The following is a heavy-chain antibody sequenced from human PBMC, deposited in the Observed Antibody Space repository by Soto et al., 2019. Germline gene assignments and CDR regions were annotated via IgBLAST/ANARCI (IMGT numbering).Heavy chain of an antibody. CDR1: GGSISSGDYY. D-gene: IGHD6-19*01. V-gene: IGHV4-30-4*01. CDR2: IYYSGST. Sequence: PSETLSLTCTVSGGSISSGDYYWSWIRQPPGKGLEWIGYIYYSGSTYYNPSLKSRVTISVDTSKNQFSLKLSSVTAADTAVYYCASRIAVAGLYYFDYWGQGTLVTVSS. J-gene: IGHJ4*02. CDR3: ASRIAVAGLYYFDY.